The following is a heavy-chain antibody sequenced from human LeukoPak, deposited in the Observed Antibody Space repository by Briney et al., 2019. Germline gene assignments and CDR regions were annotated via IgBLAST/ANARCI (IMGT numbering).Heavy chain of an antibody. CDR3: ARGGSPGWLRVGY. CDR2: IKQDGSEK. Sequence: GGSLRLSCAASGFTFSSYWMSWVRQAPGKGLERVANIKQDGSEKYYVDSVKGRFTISRDNAKNSLYLQMNSLRAEDTAVYYCARGGSPGWLRVGYWGQGTLVTVSS. V-gene: IGHV3-7*01. D-gene: IGHD5-12*01. J-gene: IGHJ4*02. CDR1: GFTFSSYW.